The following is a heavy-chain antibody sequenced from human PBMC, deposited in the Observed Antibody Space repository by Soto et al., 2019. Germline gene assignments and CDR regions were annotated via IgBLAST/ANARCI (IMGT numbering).Heavy chain of an antibody. CDR1: GYTFTGYY. CDR3: ARIGAYYYGMDV. CDR2: INPNSGGT. Sequence: ASVKVSSKASGYTFTGYYMHWVRQAPGQGLEWMGWINPNSGGTNYAQKFQGRVTMTRDTSISTAYMELSRLRSDDTAVYYCARIGAYYYGMDVWGQGTTVTVSS. V-gene: IGHV1-2*02. J-gene: IGHJ6*02.